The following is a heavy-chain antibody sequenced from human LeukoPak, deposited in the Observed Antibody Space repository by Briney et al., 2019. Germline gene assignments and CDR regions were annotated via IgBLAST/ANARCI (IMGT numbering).Heavy chain of an antibody. J-gene: IGHJ4*02. Sequence: GGSLRLSCAASGFTFSGSAMHWVRQASGKGLEWVGRIRSKANSYATAYAASVKGGFTISRDDSKNTAYLQMNSLKTEDTAVYYCTRLYDSSGYYYGYWGQGTLVTVSS. D-gene: IGHD3-22*01. CDR1: GFTFSGSA. V-gene: IGHV3-73*01. CDR2: IRSKANSYAT. CDR3: TRLYDSSGYYYGY.